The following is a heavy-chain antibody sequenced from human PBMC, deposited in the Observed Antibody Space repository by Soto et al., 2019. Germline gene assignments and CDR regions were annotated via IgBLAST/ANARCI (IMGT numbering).Heavy chain of an antibody. J-gene: IGHJ3*02. CDR1: GFTFSTYA. Sequence: PGGSLRLSCAASGFTFSTYAMAWVRQAPGKGQEWVSAISGSGGSTYYADTVKGRFTISRDNSKNTLYLQMNSLRAEDTAVYYCAKDPSTTYYYDSSGLARNDAFDIWGQGTMVTISS. CDR2: ISGSGGST. D-gene: IGHD3-22*01. V-gene: IGHV3-23*01. CDR3: AKDPSTTYYYDSSGLARNDAFDI.